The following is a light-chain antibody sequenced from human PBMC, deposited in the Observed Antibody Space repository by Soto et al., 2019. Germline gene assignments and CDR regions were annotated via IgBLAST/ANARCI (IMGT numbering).Light chain of an antibody. CDR3: LQDYNYPRT. J-gene: IGKJ1*01. Sequence: EIVLTQSPATLSLSPGERATLSCRASQSVSSYLAWYQQKPGQAPRLLIYDASNRATGIPARFSGSGSGTDFTLTISSLEPEDFAVYYCLQDYNYPRTFGQGTKVDFK. CDR1: QSVSSY. V-gene: IGKV3-11*01. CDR2: DAS.